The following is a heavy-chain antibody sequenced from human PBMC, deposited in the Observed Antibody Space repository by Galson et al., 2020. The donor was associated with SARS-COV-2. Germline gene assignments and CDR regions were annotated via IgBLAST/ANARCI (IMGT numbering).Heavy chain of an antibody. Sequence: SETLSLTCTVSGGSISSSSYYWGWIRQPPGKGLEWIGSIYYSGSTYYNPSLKSRVTISVDTSKNQLSLKLSSVTAADTAVYYCARDTGYYDSSGHYGMDVWGQGTTVTVSS. CDR2: IYYSGST. CDR1: GGSISSSSYY. J-gene: IGHJ6*02. CDR3: ARDTGYYDSSGHYGMDV. D-gene: IGHD3-22*01. V-gene: IGHV4-39*07.